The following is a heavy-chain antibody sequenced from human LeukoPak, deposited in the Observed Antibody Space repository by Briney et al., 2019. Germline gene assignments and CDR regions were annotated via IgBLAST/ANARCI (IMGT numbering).Heavy chain of an antibody. Sequence: GGSLRLSCAASGFTFSSYGMNWVRQAPGKGLEWVSAISGSGGSTYYADSVKGRFTISRDNSKNTLYLQMNSLRAEDTAVYYCASRGYCSSTSCRNDFDYWGQGTLVTVSS. CDR3: ASRGYCSSTSCRNDFDY. CDR1: GFTFSSYG. V-gene: IGHV3-23*01. D-gene: IGHD2-2*01. CDR2: ISGSGGST. J-gene: IGHJ4*02.